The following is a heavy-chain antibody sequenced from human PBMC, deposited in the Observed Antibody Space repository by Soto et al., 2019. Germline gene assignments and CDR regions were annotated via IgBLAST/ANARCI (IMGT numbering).Heavy chain of an antibody. J-gene: IGHJ4*02. CDR2: INGRSNYI. V-gene: IGHV3-21*01. CDR1: GFTFSTYS. CDR3: AREDGIVGATSAFDY. D-gene: IGHD1-26*01. Sequence: GGSLRLSCAASGFTFSTYSMNWVRQAPGKGLEWVSSINGRSNYIYYADSVKGRFTISRDNAKNSLYLQMNSLRAEDTAVYYCAREDGIVGATSAFDYWGQGTLVTVSS.